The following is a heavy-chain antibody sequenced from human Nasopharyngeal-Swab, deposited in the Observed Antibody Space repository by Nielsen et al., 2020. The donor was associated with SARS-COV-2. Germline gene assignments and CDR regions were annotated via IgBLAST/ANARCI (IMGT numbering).Heavy chain of an antibody. D-gene: IGHD4-23*01. Sequence: GRSLRLSCAASGFTFSSYSMNWVRQAPGKGLEWVSSISSSSSYIYYADSVKGRFTISRDNSKNTLYLQMNSLRAEDTAVYYCAKDSGTTVADYWGQGTLVTVSS. J-gene: IGHJ4*02. CDR3: AKDSGTTVADY. CDR2: ISSSSSYI. V-gene: IGHV3-21*01. CDR1: GFTFSSYS.